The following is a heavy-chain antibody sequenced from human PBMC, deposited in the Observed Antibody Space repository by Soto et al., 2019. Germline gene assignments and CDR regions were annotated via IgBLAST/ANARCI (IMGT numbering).Heavy chain of an antibody. Sequence: GGSLRLSCAASGFTFSSYSMNWVRQAPGKGLEWISYISTTSSSIYYADSVKGRFTISRDNAKNSLFLQMNSLRDEDTAVYYCARKGVAFDYWGQGALVTVPS. CDR2: ISTTSSSI. D-gene: IGHD3-3*01. CDR1: GFTFSSYS. V-gene: IGHV3-48*02. J-gene: IGHJ4*02. CDR3: ARKGVAFDY.